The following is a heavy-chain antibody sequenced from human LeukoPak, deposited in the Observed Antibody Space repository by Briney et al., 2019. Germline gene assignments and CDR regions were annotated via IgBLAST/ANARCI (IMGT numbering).Heavy chain of an antibody. D-gene: IGHD6-13*01. CDR1: GYTLTELS. V-gene: IGHV1-24*01. J-gene: IGHJ5*02. CDR3: ATVSRVSSSWYDNWFDP. CDR2: FDPEDGET. Sequence: ASVKVSCKVSGYTLTELSMHWVRQAPGKGLEWMGGFDPEDGETIYAQKFQGRVTMTEDTSTDTAYMELSSLRSEDTAVYYCATVSRVSSSWYDNWFDPWGQGTLVTVSS.